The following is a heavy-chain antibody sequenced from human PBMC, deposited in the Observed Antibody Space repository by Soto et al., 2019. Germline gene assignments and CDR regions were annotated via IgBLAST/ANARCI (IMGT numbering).Heavy chain of an antibody. CDR2: IIPIFGTA. J-gene: IGHJ6*02. CDR3: ASLGYCSSTSCYYYYGMDV. V-gene: IGHV1-69*13. Sequence: SVKVSCKASGGTFSSYAISWVRQAPGQGPEWMGGIIPIFGTANYAQKFQGRVTITADESTSTACMELSSLRSEDTAVYYCASLGYCSSTSCYYYYGMDVWGQGTTVTVSS. CDR1: GGTFSSYA. D-gene: IGHD2-2*01.